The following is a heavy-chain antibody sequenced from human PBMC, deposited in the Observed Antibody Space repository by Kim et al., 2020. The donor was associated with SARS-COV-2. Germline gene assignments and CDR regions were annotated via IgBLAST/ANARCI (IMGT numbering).Heavy chain of an antibody. D-gene: IGHD2-2*01. CDR1: GFTFGDYA. Sequence: GGSLRLSCTASGFTFGDYAMSWFRQAPGKGLEWVGFIRSKAYGGTTEYAASVKGRFTISRDDSKSIAYLQMNSLKTEDTAVYYCTGGCSSTSCYLAGGPSYYYYYGMDVWGQGTTVTVSS. V-gene: IGHV3-49*03. CDR2: IRSKAYGGTT. J-gene: IGHJ6*02. CDR3: TGGCSSTSCYLAGGPSYYYYYGMDV.